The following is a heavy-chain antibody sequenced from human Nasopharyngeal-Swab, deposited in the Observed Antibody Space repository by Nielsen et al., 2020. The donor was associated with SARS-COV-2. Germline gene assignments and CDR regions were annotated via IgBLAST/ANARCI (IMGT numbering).Heavy chain of an antibody. V-gene: IGHV3-30*03. Sequence: GGSLRLSWAASGFTFSSFCMHWVRQAPGKGLVWVAFIAHDASNEYYGDSVKSRFSISRDSSKNTLYLQMDSLRGEDTAVYYCARDAPAHYGAFYWGRGTLVTVSS. CDR2: IAHDASNE. J-gene: IGHJ4*02. CDR3: ARDAPAHYGAFY. D-gene: IGHD4-17*01. CDR1: GFTFSSFC.